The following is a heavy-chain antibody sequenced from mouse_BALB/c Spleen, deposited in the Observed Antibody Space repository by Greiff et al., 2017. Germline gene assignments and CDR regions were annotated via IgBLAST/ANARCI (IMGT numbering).Heavy chain of an antibody. CDR2: IDPANGNT. Sequence: VQLKESGAELVKPGASVKLSCTASGFNIKDTYMHWVKQRPEQGLEWIGRIDPANGNTKYDPKFQGKATITADTSSNTAYLQLSSLTSEDTAVYYCARDDEKNFDYWGQGTTLTVSS. J-gene: IGHJ2*01. V-gene: IGHV14-3*02. D-gene: IGHD2-12*01. CDR3: ARDDEKNFDY. CDR1: GFNIKDTY.